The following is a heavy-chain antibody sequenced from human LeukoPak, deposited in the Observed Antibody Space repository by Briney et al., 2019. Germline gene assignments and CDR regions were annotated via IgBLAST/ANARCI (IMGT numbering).Heavy chain of an antibody. J-gene: IGHJ4*02. CDR2: IYYSGST. Sequence: SETLSLTCTVSGGSTSSTSYYWGWIRQPPGKGLEWIATIYYSGSTYYNPSLKSRVTISVDTSKNQFSLKLISMTAADTAVYYCARLPGDFWSAYYADSWGQGTLVTVSS. V-gene: IGHV4-39*07. CDR3: ARLPGDFWSAYYADS. D-gene: IGHD3-3*01. CDR1: GGSTSSTSYY.